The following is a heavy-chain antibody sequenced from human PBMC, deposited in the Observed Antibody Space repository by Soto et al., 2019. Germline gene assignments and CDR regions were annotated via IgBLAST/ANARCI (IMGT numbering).Heavy chain of an antibody. CDR3: AFGEDSRYYYCGIDV. CDR2: ISSSSSTI. V-gene: IGHV3-48*01. CDR1: GLTFSSYS. J-gene: IGHJ6*02. Sequence: EVQLVEAGGGLVQRGGSLRLSCAASGLTFSSYSMNWVRQAPGKGLEWVSYISSSSSTIYYADCVKGRFTISRDNAKNFLYVQINNLRAEDTDGYYCAFGEDSRYYYCGIDVWGQGAMVTVSS. D-gene: IGHD2-21*01.